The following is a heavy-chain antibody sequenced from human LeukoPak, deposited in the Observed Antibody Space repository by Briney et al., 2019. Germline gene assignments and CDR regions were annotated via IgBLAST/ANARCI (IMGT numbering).Heavy chain of an antibody. CDR2: VSYDGSNK. CDR3: ARDARSIAAAGTKGRYFDY. Sequence: XXASGFTFSSYAMHWVRQAPGKGLEWVAVVSYDGSNKYYADSVKGRFTISRDNSKNTLYLQMNSLRAEDTAVYYCARDARSIAAAGTKGRYFDYWGQGTLVTVSS. D-gene: IGHD6-13*01. CDR1: GFTFSSYA. J-gene: IGHJ4*02. V-gene: IGHV3-30-3*01.